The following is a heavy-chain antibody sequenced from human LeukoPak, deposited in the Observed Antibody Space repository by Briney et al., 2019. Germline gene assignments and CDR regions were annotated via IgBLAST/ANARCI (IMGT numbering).Heavy chain of an antibody. CDR1: GFTFSSYG. V-gene: IGHV3-33*01. CDR2: IWYDGSNK. D-gene: IGHD4-23*01. J-gene: IGHJ4*02. Sequence: QSGGSLRLSCAASGFTFSSYGMHWVRQAPGKGLEWVAVIWYDGSNKYYADSVKGRFTISRDNSKNTLYLQMNSLRAEDTAVYYCARVPDYGGNFDLDYWGQGTLVTVSP. CDR3: ARVPDYGGNFDLDY.